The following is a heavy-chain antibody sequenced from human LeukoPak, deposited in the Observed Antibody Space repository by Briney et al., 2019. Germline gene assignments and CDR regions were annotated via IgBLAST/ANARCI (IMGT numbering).Heavy chain of an antibody. J-gene: IGHJ5*02. D-gene: IGHD5-24*01. V-gene: IGHV4-31*03. CDR2: TYYSGST. CDR3: ARAPATLEMATIFRFDP. Sequence: SETLSLTCTVSGGSISSGGYYWSWIRQHPGKGLEWIGYTYYSGSTYYNPSLKSRVTISVDTSKNQFSLKLSSVTAADTAVYYCARAPATLEMATIFRFDPWGQGTLVTVSS. CDR1: GGSISSGGYY.